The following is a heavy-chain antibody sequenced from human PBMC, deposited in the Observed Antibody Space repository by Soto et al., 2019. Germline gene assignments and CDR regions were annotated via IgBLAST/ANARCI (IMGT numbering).Heavy chain of an antibody. J-gene: IGHJ5*02. Sequence: SETLSLTCTVSGGSISSGGYYWSWIRQHPGKGLEWIGYIYYSGSTYYNPSLKSRVTISVDTSKNQFSLKLSSVTAADTAVYYCARWAMRSTMIKSWGQGTLVAVSS. V-gene: IGHV4-31*03. D-gene: IGHD3-22*01. CDR1: GGSISSGGYY. CDR2: IYYSGST. CDR3: ARWAMRSTMIKS.